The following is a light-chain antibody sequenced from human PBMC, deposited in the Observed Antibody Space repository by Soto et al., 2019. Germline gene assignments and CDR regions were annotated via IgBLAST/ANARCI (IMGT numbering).Light chain of an antibody. V-gene: IGLV1-47*01. Sequence: QSVLTQPPSTSGTPGQRVTISCSGSSSNIGSNHVYWYQQFPGMAPKLLMYRSDQRPTGVPDRFSGSKSGTSASLAISGLRSDDEAEYYCSARYDSLSGVVFGGGTKLTVL. J-gene: IGLJ2*01. CDR1: SSNIGSNH. CDR2: RSD. CDR3: SARYDSLSGVV.